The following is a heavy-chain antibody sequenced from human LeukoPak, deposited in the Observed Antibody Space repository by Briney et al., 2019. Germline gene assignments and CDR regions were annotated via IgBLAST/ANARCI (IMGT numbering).Heavy chain of an antibody. J-gene: IGHJ4*02. V-gene: IGHV4-4*07. CDR2: IYTTGNT. Sequence: SETLSLTCAVYGGSFSGYYWSWIRQPAGKGREWIGRIYTTGNTDYNPSLKSRVTMSVDTSKNQFSLNLSSVTAADTAVYYCARDARGWSGFDYWGQGTLVTVSP. CDR1: GGSFSGYY. D-gene: IGHD3-3*01. CDR3: ARDARGWSGFDY.